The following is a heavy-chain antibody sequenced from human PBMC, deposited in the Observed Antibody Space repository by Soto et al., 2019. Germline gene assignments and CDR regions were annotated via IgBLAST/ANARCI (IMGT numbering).Heavy chain of an antibody. J-gene: IGHJ4*02. Sequence: SLRLYCAASGFTFSSNAMSWVRQAPGKRLEWVYAISGSGGSTYYADSVKGRFTISRDNSKNTLYLQMNSLRVEDTAVYYCAKDNDDWDTAMVTDYFDYWGQGTLVTVSS. CDR1: GFTFSSNA. CDR2: ISGSGGST. V-gene: IGHV3-23*01. D-gene: IGHD5-18*01. CDR3: AKDNDDWDTAMVTDYFDY.